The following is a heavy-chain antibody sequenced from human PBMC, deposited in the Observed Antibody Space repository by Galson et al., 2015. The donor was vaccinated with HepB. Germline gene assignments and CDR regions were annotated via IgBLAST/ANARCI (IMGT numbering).Heavy chain of an antibody. CDR3: ASRGDRGGFWRFGY. V-gene: IGHV3-66*01. CDR2: IHDNGRT. J-gene: IGHJ4*02. D-gene: IGHD2-15*01. CDR1: GFPVSDTY. Sequence: SLRLSCAVSGFPVSDTYMTWVRQAPGKRLEWVSIIHDNGRTNHAESVKGRFTVSRDNSMNTYYLQMNSLRAEDTAVYYCASRGDRGGFWRFGYWGQGTLVTVSS.